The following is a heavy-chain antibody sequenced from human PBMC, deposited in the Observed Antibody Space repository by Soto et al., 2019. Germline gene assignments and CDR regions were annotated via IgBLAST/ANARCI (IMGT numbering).Heavy chain of an antibody. D-gene: IGHD6-6*01. V-gene: IGHV1-46*03. CDR3: ARDQGEEPGIAARYYYYYMDV. CDR1: GYTFTSYY. Sequence: ASVKVSCKASGYTFTSYYMHWVRQAPGQGLEWMGIINPSGGSTSYAQKFQGRVTMTRDTSTSTVYMELSSLRSEDTAVYYCARDQGEEPGIAARYYYYYMDVWGKGTTVTVSS. J-gene: IGHJ6*03. CDR2: INPSGGST.